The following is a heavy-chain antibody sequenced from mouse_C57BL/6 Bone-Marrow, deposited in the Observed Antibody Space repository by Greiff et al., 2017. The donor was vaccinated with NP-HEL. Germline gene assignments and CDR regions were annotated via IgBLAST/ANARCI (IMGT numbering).Heavy chain of an antibody. Sequence: EVQLVESGGGLVQPGGSLKLSCAASGFTFSDYYMYWVRQTPEKRLEWVAYISNGGGSTYYPDTVKGRFTISRDNAKNTLYLQMSRLKSEDTAMYYSARRGTTVVFDYWGQGTTLTVSS. J-gene: IGHJ2*01. V-gene: IGHV5-12*01. D-gene: IGHD1-1*01. CDR3: ARRGTTVVFDY. CDR1: GFTFSDYY. CDR2: ISNGGGST.